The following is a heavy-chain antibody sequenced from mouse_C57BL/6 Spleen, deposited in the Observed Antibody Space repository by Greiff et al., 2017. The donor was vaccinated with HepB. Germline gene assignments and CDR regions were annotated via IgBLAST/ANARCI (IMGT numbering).Heavy chain of an antibody. CDR1: GFNIKDDY. CDR3: TGDYDVGFAY. CDR2: IDPENGDT. Sequence: EVKLQESGAELVRPGASVKLSCTASGFNIKDDYMHWVKQRPEQGLEWIGWIDPENGDTEYASKFQGKATITADTSSNTAYLQLSSLTSEDTAVYYCTGDYDVGFAYWGQGTLVTVSA. V-gene: IGHV14-4*01. J-gene: IGHJ3*01. D-gene: IGHD2-4*01.